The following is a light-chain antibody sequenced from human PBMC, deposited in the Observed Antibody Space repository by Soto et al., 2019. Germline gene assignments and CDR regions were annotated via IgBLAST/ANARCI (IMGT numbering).Light chain of an antibody. J-gene: IGKJ4*01. CDR2: AAS. V-gene: IGKV1-12*01. CDR1: QGISSC. CDR3: QQLRSYPPT. Sequence: DIQMTQSPSSLSASLGDRVSITCRASQGISSCFAWYQQKPAKAPNLLIYAASSLHSGVPSRFSGSGCGTEFTLTISSLQPADVATYYCQQLRSYPPTFGGGTKVDIK.